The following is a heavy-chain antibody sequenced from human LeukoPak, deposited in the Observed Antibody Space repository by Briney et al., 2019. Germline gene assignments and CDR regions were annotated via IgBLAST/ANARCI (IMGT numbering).Heavy chain of an antibody. CDR3: ARVLYYDFWSGYPNWFDP. V-gene: IGHV4-30-2*01. J-gene: IGHJ5*02. D-gene: IGHD3-3*01. CDR1: GGSISSGGYY. Sequence: PSETLSLTCTVSGGSISSGGYYWSWIRQPPGKGLGWIGYIYHSGSTYYNPSLKSRVTISVDRSKNQFSLKLSSVTAADTAVYYCARVLYYDFWSGYPNWFDPWGQGTLVTVSS. CDR2: IYHSGST.